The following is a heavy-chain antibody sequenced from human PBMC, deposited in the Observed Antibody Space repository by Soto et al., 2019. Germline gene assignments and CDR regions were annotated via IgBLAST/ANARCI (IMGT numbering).Heavy chain of an antibody. V-gene: IGHV1-2*02. CDR2: INANSGDT. CDR1: GYTFTGYY. D-gene: IGHD2-2*01. Sequence: ASVKVSCKASGYTFTGYYMHWVRQAPGQGLEWMGWINANSGDTSYAQKFQGRVTMTRDTSITTAYMELRRLRSDDTAVYYCARGHCSSTSCYGSDYYYGLDVWGQGTTVTVSS. CDR3: ARGHCSSTSCYGSDYYYGLDV. J-gene: IGHJ6*02.